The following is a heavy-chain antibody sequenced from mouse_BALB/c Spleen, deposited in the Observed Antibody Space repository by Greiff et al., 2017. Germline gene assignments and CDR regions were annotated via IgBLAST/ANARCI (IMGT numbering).Heavy chain of an antibody. V-gene: IGHV1-4*01. CDR2: INPSSGYT. D-gene: IGHD2-3*01. Sequence: VQLQQSGAELARPGASVKMSCKASGYTFTSYTMHWVKQRPGQGLEWIGYINPSSGYTNYNQKFKDKATLTADKSSSTAYMQLSSLTSEDSAVYYSARSDYDGYYGAMDYWGQGTSVTVSS. CDR1: GYTFTSYT. CDR3: ARSDYDGYYGAMDY. J-gene: IGHJ4*01.